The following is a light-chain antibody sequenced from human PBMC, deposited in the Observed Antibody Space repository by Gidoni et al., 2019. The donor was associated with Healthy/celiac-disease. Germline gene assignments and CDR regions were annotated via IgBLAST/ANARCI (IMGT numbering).Light chain of an antibody. CDR1: QGISSY. CDR2: AAS. J-gene: IGKJ1*01. CDR3: QKYNSAPRT. Sequence: DIHITQSPSSLSASVGDRVTITCRASQGISSYLAWYQQKPGKVPKLLIYAASTLHSGVPSRFSGSGSGTDFTLTISSLQPEDVATYYCQKYNSAPRTFGQGTKVEIK. V-gene: IGKV1-27*01.